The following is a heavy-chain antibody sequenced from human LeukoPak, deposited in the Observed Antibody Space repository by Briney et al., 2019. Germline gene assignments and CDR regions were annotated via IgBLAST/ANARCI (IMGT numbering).Heavy chain of an antibody. V-gene: IGHV3-21*01. CDR2: ISSSSSYI. D-gene: IGHD1-26*01. CDR3: ARGGGATGNGMDV. Sequence: GGSLRLSCAASGFTFSSYSMNWVRQAPGKGLEWVSSISSSSSYIYYADSVKGRFTISGDNAKNSLYLQMNSLRAEDTAVYYCARGGGATGNGMDVWGQGTTVTVSS. CDR1: GFTFSSYS. J-gene: IGHJ6*02.